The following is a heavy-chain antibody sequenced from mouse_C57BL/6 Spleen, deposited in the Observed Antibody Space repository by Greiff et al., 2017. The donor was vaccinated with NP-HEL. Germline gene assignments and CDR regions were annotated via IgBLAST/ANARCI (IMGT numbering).Heavy chain of an antibody. Sequence: EVKLMESGGGLVKPGGSLKLSCAASGFTFSDYGMHWVRQAPEKGLEWVAYISSGSSTIYYADTVKGRYTISRDKAKNTLFLQMTSLRSEETAMYYCARGLEGYFDYWGQGTTLTVSS. V-gene: IGHV5-17*01. CDR2: ISSGSSTI. CDR1: GFTFSDYG. CDR3: ARGLEGYFDY. J-gene: IGHJ2*01. D-gene: IGHD3-3*01.